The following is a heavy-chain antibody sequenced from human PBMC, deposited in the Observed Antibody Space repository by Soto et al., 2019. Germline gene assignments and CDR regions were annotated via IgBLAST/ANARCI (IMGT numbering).Heavy chain of an antibody. CDR1: GFTFSSYA. Sequence: GGSLRLSCAASGFTFSSYAMHWVRQAPGKGLEWVAVISYDGSNKYYADSVKGRFTISRDNSKNTLYLQMNSLRAEDTAVYYCARDREYSSSWYVPFDYWGQGTLVTVSS. D-gene: IGHD6-13*01. J-gene: IGHJ4*02. CDR3: ARDREYSSSWYVPFDY. CDR2: ISYDGSNK. V-gene: IGHV3-30-3*01.